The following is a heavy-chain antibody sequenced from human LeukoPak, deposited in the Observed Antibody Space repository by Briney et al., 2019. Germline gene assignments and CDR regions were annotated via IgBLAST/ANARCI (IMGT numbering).Heavy chain of an antibody. D-gene: IGHD3-10*01. V-gene: IGHV4-39*01. Sequence: SETLSLTCTVSGGSISSSRYYWGWIRQPPGKGLEWIGSIYYSGSTYYNPSLKSRVTISVDTSKNQFSLKLSSVTAADTAVYYCVTGLLWFGELSGPDYWGQGTLVTVSS. CDR3: VTGLLWFGELSGPDY. CDR2: IYYSGST. CDR1: GGSISSSRYY. J-gene: IGHJ4*02.